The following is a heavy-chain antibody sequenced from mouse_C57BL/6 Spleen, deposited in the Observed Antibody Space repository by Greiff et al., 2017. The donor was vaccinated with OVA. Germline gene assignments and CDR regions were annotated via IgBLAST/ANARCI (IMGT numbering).Heavy chain of an antibody. CDR3: ARSYGSSYIDY. CDR1: GFTFSDYY. Sequence: EVQLVESEGGLVQPGSSMKLSCTASGFTFSDYYMAWVRQVPEKGLEWVANINYDGSSTYYLDSLKSRFIISRDNAKNILYLQMSSLKSEDTATYYCARSYGSSYIDYWGQGTTLTVSS. CDR2: INYDGSST. V-gene: IGHV5-16*01. J-gene: IGHJ2*01. D-gene: IGHD1-1*01.